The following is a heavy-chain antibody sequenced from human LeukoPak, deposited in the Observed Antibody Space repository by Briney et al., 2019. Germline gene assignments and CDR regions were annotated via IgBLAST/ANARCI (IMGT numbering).Heavy chain of an antibody. Sequence: GGSLRLSCVASGLSFSDYDFIWGRQAPGKGLEWVSSITPTSNYIYYADSVRGRFAISRDNANNSLYLHMGSLRADDTAMYYCAGLRYLGYGKWYFHLWGRGTVVTVPS. D-gene: IGHD2-15*01. J-gene: IGHJ2*01. V-gene: IGHV3-21*01. CDR2: ITPTSNYI. CDR3: AGLRYLGYGKWYFHL. CDR1: GLSFSDYD.